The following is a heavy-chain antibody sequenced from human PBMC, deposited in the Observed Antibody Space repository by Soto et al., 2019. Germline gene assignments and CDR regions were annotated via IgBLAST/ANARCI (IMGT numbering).Heavy chain of an antibody. J-gene: IGHJ4*02. V-gene: IGHV1-18*01. CDR3: ARTVHEIGVERIDY. Sequence: QVQLVQSGPDVKKPWASVKVSCKASGFTFREYGISWVRQAPGQGLEWMGWTSADNGDTNYALRVQGRVSMATDTSTETAYMEVRSLRSDDTAVYYCARTVHEIGVERIDYWGQGSLVIVSS. CDR1: GFTFREYG. D-gene: IGHD2-8*01. CDR2: TSADNGDT.